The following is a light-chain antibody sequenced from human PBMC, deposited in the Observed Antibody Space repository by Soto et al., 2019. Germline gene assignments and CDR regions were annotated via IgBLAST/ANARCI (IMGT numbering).Light chain of an antibody. CDR3: SSHAASGTLV. Sequence: QSALTQPASVSGSPGQSISISCTGTSSDVGKYKFVSWYQQHPGEAPKLMIYDATQRPSGVSNRFSGSKSGITASLTISGLQAEDEALYYCSSHAASGTLVFGGWTKLTVL. V-gene: IGLV2-23*01. CDR1: SSDVGKYKF. CDR2: DAT. J-gene: IGLJ3*02.